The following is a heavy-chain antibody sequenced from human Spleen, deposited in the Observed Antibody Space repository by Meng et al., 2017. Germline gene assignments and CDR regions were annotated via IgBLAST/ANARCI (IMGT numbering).Heavy chain of an antibody. D-gene: IGHD2-15*01. V-gene: IGHV1-18*01. Sequence: QVQLVQSGAEVKKPGASLEVSCKASGYTLTTYGINWVRQAPGQGLEWMGWFVNYVDTYPAPKFQGRVTMTTDTHTNTAFMELRSLTSDDTAVYYCASGTPGRSYCDYWGQGTLVTVSS. J-gene: IGHJ4*02. CDR1: GYTLTTYG. CDR2: FVNYVDT. CDR3: ASGTPGRSYCDY.